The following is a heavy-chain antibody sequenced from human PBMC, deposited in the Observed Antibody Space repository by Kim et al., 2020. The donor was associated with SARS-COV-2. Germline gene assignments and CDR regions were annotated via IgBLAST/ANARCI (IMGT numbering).Heavy chain of an antibody. CDR2: ISYDGSNK. Sequence: GGSLRLSCAASGFTFSSYAMHWVRQAPGKGLEWVAVISYDGSNKYYADSVKGRFTISRDNSKNTLYLQMNSLRAEDTAVYYCARGDGQLWLGDVWGQGTTVTVSS. J-gene: IGHJ6*02. D-gene: IGHD5-18*01. CDR1: GFTFSSYA. V-gene: IGHV3-30*04. CDR3: ARGDGQLWLGDV.